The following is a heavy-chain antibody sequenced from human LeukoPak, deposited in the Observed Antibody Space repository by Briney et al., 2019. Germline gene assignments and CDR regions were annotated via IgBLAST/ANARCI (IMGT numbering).Heavy chain of an antibody. CDR2: ISGSGGST. Sequence: GGSLRLSCAASGFTFSSYAMSWVRQAPGKGLEWVSAISGSGGSTYYADSVKGRFTISRDNSKNTLYLQMNSLRAEDTAVYYCAKDTCFCEDSSGYCHYYYGMDVWGQGTTVTVSS. J-gene: IGHJ6*02. CDR3: AKDTCFCEDSSGYCHYYYGMDV. V-gene: IGHV3-23*01. D-gene: IGHD3-22*01. CDR1: GFTFSSYA.